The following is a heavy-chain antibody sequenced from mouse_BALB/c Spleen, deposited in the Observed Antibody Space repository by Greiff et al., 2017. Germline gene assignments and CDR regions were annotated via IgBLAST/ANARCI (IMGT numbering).Heavy chain of an antibody. J-gene: IGHJ4*01. D-gene: IGHD1-1*01. CDR2: IWAGGST. Sequence: QVQLKESGPGLVAPSQSLSITCTVSGFSLTSYGVHWVRQPPGKGLEWLGVIWAGGSTNYNSALMSRLSISKDNSKSQVFLKMNSLQTDDTAMYYCARALYGSSYVDYAMDYWGQGTSVTVSS. V-gene: IGHV2-9*02. CDR3: ARALYGSSYVDYAMDY. CDR1: GFSLTSYG.